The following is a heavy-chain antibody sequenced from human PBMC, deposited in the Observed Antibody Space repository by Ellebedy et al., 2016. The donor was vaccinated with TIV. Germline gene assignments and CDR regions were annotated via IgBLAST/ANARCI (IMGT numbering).Heavy chain of an antibody. J-gene: IGHJ4*02. CDR1: GFTFSSYA. V-gene: IGHV3-23*01. CDR3: ASRSGSYPPKIDY. CDR2: ISSSGGST. Sequence: GGSLRLXXAASGFTFSSYAMNWVRQAPRKGLEWVSAISSSGGSTYYADSVKGRFTISRDNSKNTLYLQMNSLRAEDTAVYYCASRSGSYPPKIDYWGQGTLVTVSS. D-gene: IGHD3-10*01.